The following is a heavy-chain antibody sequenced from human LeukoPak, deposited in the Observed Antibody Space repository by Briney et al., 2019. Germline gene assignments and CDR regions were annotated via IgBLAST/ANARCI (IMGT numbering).Heavy chain of an antibody. CDR1: GFTFSGFS. V-gene: IGHV3-64*02. Sequence: GGSLRLSCAASGFTFSGFSMHWIRQAPGRGLEYVSAINGNGDKTFYTDSVRGRFTIFRDNSKNTLFLQMGSLRGEDTALYFCARIGMENFYDLWGQGTLVTVSS. CDR3: ARIGMENFYDL. D-gene: IGHD2/OR15-2a*01. CDR2: INGNGDKT. J-gene: IGHJ5*02.